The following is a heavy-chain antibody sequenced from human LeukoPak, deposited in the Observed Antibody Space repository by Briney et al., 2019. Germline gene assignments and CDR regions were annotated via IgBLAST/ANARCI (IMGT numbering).Heavy chain of an antibody. CDR2: INSDGSST. J-gene: IGHJ4*02. Sequence: GGSLRLSCAASGFTFSSYWMHWVRQAPGKGLVWVSRINSDGSSTSYADSVKGRFTISRDNAKNTLYLQMNSLRAEGTAVYYCARADYYCSSTSCVFDYWGRGTVVTVSS. V-gene: IGHV3-74*01. CDR3: ARADYYCSSTSCVFDY. D-gene: IGHD2-2*01. CDR1: GFTFSSYW.